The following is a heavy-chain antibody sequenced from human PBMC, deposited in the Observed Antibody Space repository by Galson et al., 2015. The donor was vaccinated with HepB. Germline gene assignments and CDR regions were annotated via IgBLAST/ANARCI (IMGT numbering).Heavy chain of an antibody. V-gene: IGHV5-51*01. CDR1: GYSFSSQW. CDR3: ARWRGDYVWGSYRYNHYFDY. J-gene: IGHJ4*02. D-gene: IGHD3-16*02. Sequence: QSGAEVKKPGESLKISCKGSGYSFSSQWIGWVRQMPGKGLEWMGIIYPGDSDTRNSPSFQGQVTISADKSISTAYLQWSSLKASDTAMYYCARWRGDYVWGSYRYNHYFDYWGQGTLVTVSS. CDR2: IYPGDSDT.